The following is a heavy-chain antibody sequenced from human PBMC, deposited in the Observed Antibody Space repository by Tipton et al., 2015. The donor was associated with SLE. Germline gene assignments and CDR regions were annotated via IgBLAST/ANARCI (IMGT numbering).Heavy chain of an antibody. CDR1: GGSISSYY. CDR3: AREEYSSGWTEVHWFDP. Sequence: TLSLTCTVSGGSISSYYWSWIQQPPGKGLGWIGYIYYSGSTNYNPSLKSRVTISVDTSKNQFSLKLSSVTAADTAVYYCAREEYSSGWTEVHWFDPWGQGTLVTVSS. CDR2: IYYSGST. J-gene: IGHJ5*02. D-gene: IGHD6-19*01. V-gene: IGHV4-59*01.